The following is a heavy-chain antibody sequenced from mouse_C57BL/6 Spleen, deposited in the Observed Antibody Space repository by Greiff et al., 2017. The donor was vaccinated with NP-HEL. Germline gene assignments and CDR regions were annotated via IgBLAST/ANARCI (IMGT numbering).Heavy chain of an antibody. Sequence: DVQLQESGPGLVKPSQSLSLTCSVTGYSITSGYYWNWIRQFPGNKLEWMGYISYDGSNNYNPSLKNRISITRDTSKNQFFLKLNSVTTEDTATYYCARDGGYAVTTAYWGQGTLVTVSA. V-gene: IGHV3-6*01. CDR2: ISYDGSN. D-gene: IGHD2-2*01. CDR1: GYSITSGYY. CDR3: ARDGGYAVTTAY. J-gene: IGHJ3*01.